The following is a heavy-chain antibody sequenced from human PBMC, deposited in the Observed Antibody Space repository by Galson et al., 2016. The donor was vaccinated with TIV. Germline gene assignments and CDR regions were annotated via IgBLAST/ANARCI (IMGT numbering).Heavy chain of an antibody. CDR2: IYSDDTT. J-gene: IGHJ6*03. D-gene: IGHD1-1*01. CDR1: GFSVSDTY. V-gene: IGHV3-53*05. CDR3: FSMEFYQYLDV. Sequence: LSCAASGFSVSDTYMIWVRQAPGKGLEWVSFIYSDDTTYYVDSVKGRFTVSRDFSTNALYLQMNGLRTEDTAVYYCFSMEFYQYLDVWGKGTTVTVSS.